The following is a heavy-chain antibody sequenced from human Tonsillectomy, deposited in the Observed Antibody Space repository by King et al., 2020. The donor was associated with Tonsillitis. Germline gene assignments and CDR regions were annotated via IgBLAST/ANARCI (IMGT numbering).Heavy chain of an antibody. V-gene: IGHV1-2*07. D-gene: IGHD2-8*01. Sequence: QLVQSGAEVKKPGASVKVFCKASGYTFTGYYMHWVRQAPGHGLEWMGWMNPNSGGTNYAHKFQGRVTMTRDTSISTAYMELSRQRADDTAVYYCARGGIRGLYGWFDPWGQGTLVTVSS. CDR2: MNPNSGGT. CDR1: GYTFTGYY. J-gene: IGHJ5*02. CDR3: ARGGIRGLYGWFDP.